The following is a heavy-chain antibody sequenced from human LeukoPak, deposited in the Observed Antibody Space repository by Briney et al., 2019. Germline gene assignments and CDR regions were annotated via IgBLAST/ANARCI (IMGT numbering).Heavy chain of an antibody. CDR2: ISNTSDVT. D-gene: IGHD5-18*01. J-gene: IGHJ4*02. Sequence: GGSLRLSCEASGVAFSHYAMHWVRQAPGKGLEWVSGISNTSDVTSYADSVKGRFTISRDNSKNTLYLQMNSLRAEDTAVYYCAKAGGYSYGLGGQGTLVTVSS. V-gene: IGHV3-23*01. CDR1: GVAFSHYA. CDR3: AKAGGYSYGL.